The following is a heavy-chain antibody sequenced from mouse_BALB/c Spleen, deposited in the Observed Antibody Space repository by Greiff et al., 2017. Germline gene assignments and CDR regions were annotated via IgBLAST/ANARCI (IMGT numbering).Heavy chain of an antibody. Sequence: EVMLVESGGGLVKPGGSLKLSCAASGFTFSDYYMYWVRQTPEKRLEWVATISDGGSYTYYPDSVKGRFTISRDNAKNNLYLQMSSLKSEDTAMYYCARAHYDNYGSYAMDYWGQGTSVTVSS. V-gene: IGHV5-4*02. CDR1: GFTFSDYY. J-gene: IGHJ4*01. CDR3: ARAHYDNYGSYAMDY. D-gene: IGHD2-1*01. CDR2: ISDGGSYT.